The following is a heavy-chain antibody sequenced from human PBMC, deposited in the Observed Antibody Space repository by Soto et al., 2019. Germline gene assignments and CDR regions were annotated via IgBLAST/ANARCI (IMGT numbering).Heavy chain of an antibody. CDR1: GFTFSSYG. V-gene: IGHV3-30*18. CDR3: AKDRGNIVVVPAAMRARYYYGMDV. J-gene: IGHJ6*02. D-gene: IGHD2-2*01. Sequence: GGSLRLSCAAPGFTFSSYGMHWVRPAPGKGLEGGAVISYDGSNKYYADSVKGRFTISRDNSKNALYLQMNSLRAEDTAVYYCAKDRGNIVVVPAAMRARYYYGMDVWGQGTTVTVSS. CDR2: ISYDGSNK.